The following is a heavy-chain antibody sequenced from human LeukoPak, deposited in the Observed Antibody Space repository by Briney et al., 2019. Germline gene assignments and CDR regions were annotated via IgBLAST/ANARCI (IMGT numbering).Heavy chain of an antibody. J-gene: IGHJ4*02. CDR3: ASRLYCSNTRCRNFPFAY. V-gene: IGHV1-69*01. CDR1: GGTFSSYA. Sequence: SVKVSCKASGGTFSSYAINWVRQAPGQGLEWMGGIIPIFGTANYAQKFQDRVTITADESTSTAYMELSSLRSEGTAIYYCASRLYCSNTRCRNFPFAYWGQGTLVTVSS. D-gene: IGHD2-2*01. CDR2: IIPIFGTA.